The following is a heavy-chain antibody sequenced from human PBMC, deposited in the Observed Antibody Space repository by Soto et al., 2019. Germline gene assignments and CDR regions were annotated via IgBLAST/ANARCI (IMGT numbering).Heavy chain of an antibody. Sequence: QVQLQESGPGLVKPSETLSLTCTVSGGSVSSGSYYWSWIRQPPGKGLEWIGYIYYSGSTNYNPSLKRRVTISVDTSKDQFSLKLSSVTAADTAVYYCARETPNCSGGSCYFDYWGQGTLVTVSS. J-gene: IGHJ4*02. V-gene: IGHV4-61*01. CDR3: ARETPNCSGGSCYFDY. CDR1: GGSVSSGSYY. D-gene: IGHD2-15*01. CDR2: IYYSGST.